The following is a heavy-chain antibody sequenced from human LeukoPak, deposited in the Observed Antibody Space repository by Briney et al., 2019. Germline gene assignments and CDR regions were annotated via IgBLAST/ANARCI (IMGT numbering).Heavy chain of an antibody. V-gene: IGHV4-39*01. J-gene: IGHJ6*02. CDR1: GGSISSSSYY. Sequence: SETLSLTCIVSGGSISSSSYYWGWIRQPPGKGLEWIGSIYYSGSTYYNPSLKSRVTISIDTSKNQFSLHLSSVTAADTAVYYCARRGYSFTLDVWGQGTTVTVSS. CDR3: ARRGYSFTLDV. CDR2: IYYSGST. D-gene: IGHD5-18*01.